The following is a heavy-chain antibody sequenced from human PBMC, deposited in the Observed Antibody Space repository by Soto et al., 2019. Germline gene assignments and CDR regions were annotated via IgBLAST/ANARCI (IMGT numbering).Heavy chain of an antibody. D-gene: IGHD3-16*02. J-gene: IGHJ6*02. V-gene: IGHV3-48*01. CDR2: ISSSSSTI. CDR1: GFTFSSYS. CDR3: ARDVGQDAVVDYYYGMDV. Sequence: GGSLRLSCAASGFTFSSYSMNWVRQAPGKGLEWVSYISSSSSTIYYADSVKGRFTISRDNSKNTLYLQMNSLRAEDTAVYYCARDVGQDAVVDYYYGMDVWGQGTTVTVSS.